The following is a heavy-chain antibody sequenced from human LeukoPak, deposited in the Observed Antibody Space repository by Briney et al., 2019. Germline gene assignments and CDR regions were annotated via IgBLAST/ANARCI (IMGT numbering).Heavy chain of an antibody. D-gene: IGHD5-18*01. CDR1: GYSISSSYY. CDR2: IYYSGST. J-gene: IGHJ4*02. Sequence: TSETLSLTCTVSGYSISSSYYWGWIRQPPGKGLEWIGSIYYSGSTYYNPSLKSRVTISVDTSKNQFSLKLSSVTAADTAVYYCAREQPPRAFDYWGQGTLVTVSS. CDR3: AREQPPRAFDY. V-gene: IGHV4-38-2*02.